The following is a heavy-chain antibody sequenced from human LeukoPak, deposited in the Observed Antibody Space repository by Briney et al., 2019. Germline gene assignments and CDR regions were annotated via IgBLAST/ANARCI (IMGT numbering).Heavy chain of an antibody. CDR1: GYTFTSYY. D-gene: IGHD3-22*01. J-gene: IGHJ4*02. Sequence: GASVKVSCKASGYTFTSYYMHWVRQAPGQGLEWMGIINPSGGSTSYAQKFQGRVTMTRDTSTSTVYVELSSLRSEDTAVYYCARTYDSSGYYSGHLDYWGQGTLVTVSS. CDR2: INPSGGST. V-gene: IGHV1-46*01. CDR3: ARTYDSSGYYSGHLDY.